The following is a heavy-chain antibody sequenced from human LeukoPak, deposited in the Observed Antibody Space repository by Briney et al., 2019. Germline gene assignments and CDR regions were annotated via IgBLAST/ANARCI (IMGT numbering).Heavy chain of an antibody. D-gene: IGHD2-2*01. CDR1: GFTVSSNY. Sequence: GGSLRLSCAASGFTVSSNYMSCVRQAPGKGLEWVSVIYGGGSTYYADSVKGRFTISRDNAENSLYLQMNSLRVEDTAVYYCARAPTVLVGYCSSSSCQADYWGQGTLVTVSS. V-gene: IGHV3-53*01. J-gene: IGHJ4*02. CDR3: ARAPTVLVGYCSSSSCQADY. CDR2: IYGGGST.